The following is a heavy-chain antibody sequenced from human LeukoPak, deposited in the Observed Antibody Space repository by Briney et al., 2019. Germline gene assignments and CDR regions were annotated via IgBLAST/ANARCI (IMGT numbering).Heavy chain of an antibody. J-gene: IGHJ6*03. V-gene: IGHV1-69*05. CDR2: IIPIFGTT. CDR3: ARDYTGYSYYYMDV. Sequence: ASVKVSCKVSGGTLSNAISWVRQAPGQGLEWMGGIIPIFGTTNYAQKFQGRLTITTDESTNAVCMQLSSLRSEDTAVYYCARDYTGYSYYYMDVWGKGTTVTVSS. CDR1: GGTLSNA. D-gene: IGHD3-16*01.